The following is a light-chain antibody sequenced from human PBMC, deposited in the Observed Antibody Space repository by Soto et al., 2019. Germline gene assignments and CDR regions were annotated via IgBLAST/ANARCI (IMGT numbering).Light chain of an antibody. J-gene: IGKJ1*01. CDR1: QSISSW. CDR3: QHYNTYPWT. V-gene: IGKV1-5*03. CDR2: KAS. Sequence: EIKMSQSASILSASVGDRVTITCRASQSISSWLAWYQQKPGKAPNLLIHKASHLESGVPSRFSGSGSGTEFTLTISSLQPGDFATYYCQHYNTYPWTFGHATKV.